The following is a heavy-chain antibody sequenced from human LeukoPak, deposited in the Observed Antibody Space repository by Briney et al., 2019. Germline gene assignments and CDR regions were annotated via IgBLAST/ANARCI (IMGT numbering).Heavy chain of an antibody. J-gene: IGHJ3*02. D-gene: IGHD1-26*01. CDR2: IYYSGST. CDR1: GGSISSYY. V-gene: IGHV4-59*01. CDR3: ARVPSWEWELLWAFDI. Sequence: PSETLSLTCTVSGGSISSYYWSWIRQPPGKGLEWIGYIYYSGSTNYNPSLKSRVTISVDTSKNQFSLKLSSVTAADTAVYYCARVPSWEWELLWAFDIWGQGTMVTVSS.